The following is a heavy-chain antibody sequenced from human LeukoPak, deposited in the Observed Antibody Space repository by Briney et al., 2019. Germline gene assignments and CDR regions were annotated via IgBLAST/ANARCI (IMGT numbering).Heavy chain of an antibody. Sequence: GGSLRLSCAASGFIFTNYGMHWVRQAPGKGLEWVAVISYDGSNKYYADSVKGRFTISRDISKNTLYLQMNSLRAEDTAVYYCARGTYSSGRCDVFDIWGQGTMVTVSS. V-gene: IGHV3-30*03. CDR1: GFIFTNYG. CDR2: ISYDGSNK. J-gene: IGHJ3*02. CDR3: ARGTYSSGRCDVFDI. D-gene: IGHD6-19*01.